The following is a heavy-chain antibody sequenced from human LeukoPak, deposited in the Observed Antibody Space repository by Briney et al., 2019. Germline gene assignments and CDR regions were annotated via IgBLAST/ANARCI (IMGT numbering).Heavy chain of an antibody. V-gene: IGHV3-20*04. CDR1: GFTIGGFA. CDR2: INWNGGST. J-gene: IGHJ4*02. Sequence: GGSLRLSCAASGFTIGGFAMTWVRQAPGKGLEWVSGINWNGGSTGYADSVKGRFTISRDNAKNSLYLQMNSLRAEDTALYYCARRLRYFGFYYWGQGTLVTVSS. D-gene: IGHD3-9*01. CDR3: ARRLRYFGFYY.